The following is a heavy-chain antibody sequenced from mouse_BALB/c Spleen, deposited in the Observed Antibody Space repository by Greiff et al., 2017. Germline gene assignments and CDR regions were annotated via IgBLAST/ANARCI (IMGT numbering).Heavy chain of an antibody. J-gene: IGHJ4*01. CDR2: ISSGGSYT. CDR3: ARRGGNYVDYYAMDY. V-gene: IGHV5-9-3*01. D-gene: IGHD2-1*01. Sequence: DVQLVESGGGLVKPGGSLKLSCAASGFTFSSYAMSWVRQTPEKRLEWVATISSGGSYTYYPDSVKGRFTISRDNAKNTLYLQMSSLRSEDTAMYYCARRGGNYVDYYAMDYWGQGTSVTVSS. CDR1: GFTFSSYA.